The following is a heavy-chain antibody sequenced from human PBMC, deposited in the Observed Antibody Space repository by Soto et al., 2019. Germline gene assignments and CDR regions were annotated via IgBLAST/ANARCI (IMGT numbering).Heavy chain of an antibody. CDR3: AKDLVEVIGVYGDYNWFDP. CDR1: GFTFSIYA. Sequence: GGSLRLXCAASGFTFSIYAMSWVRQAPGKGLEWVSLIIGNGVSTDYADSVKGRFTISRDNSKNTLYLQMNSLRAEDTAIYYCAKDLVEVIGVYGDYNWFDPWGQGTLVTVSS. J-gene: IGHJ5*02. D-gene: IGHD4-17*01. CDR2: IIGNGVST. V-gene: IGHV3-23*01.